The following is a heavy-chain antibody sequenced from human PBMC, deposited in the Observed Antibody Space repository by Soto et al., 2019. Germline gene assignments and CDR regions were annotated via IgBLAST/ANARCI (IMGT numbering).Heavy chain of an antibody. J-gene: IGHJ4*02. CDR3: AREPAAGSRGPSY. V-gene: IGHV1-69*06. CDR1: GGTFSSYA. D-gene: IGHD6-13*01. Sequence: SVKVSCKASGGTFSSYAISWVRQAPGQGLEWMGGIIPIFGTANYAQKFQGRVTITADKSTSTAYMELSSLRSEDTAAYYCAREPAAGSRGPSYWGQGTLVTVSS. CDR2: IIPIFGTA.